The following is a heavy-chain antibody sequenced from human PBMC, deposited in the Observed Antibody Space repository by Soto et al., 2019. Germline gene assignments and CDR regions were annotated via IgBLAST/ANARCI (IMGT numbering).Heavy chain of an antibody. V-gene: IGHV6-1*01. J-gene: IGHJ4*02. CDR1: GARVSSKSAA. Sequence: SQTLSLTCSISGARVSSKSAAWNWIRQSPSRGLEGLGRTYYRCKWYNDYAVSVKSRITINPDTSKNQCSLQLNSVTPEDTAVYYCARSQPPAAVPFDYWGQGTLVNVSS. D-gene: IGHD6-13*01. CDR2: TYYRCKWYN. CDR3: ARSQPPAAVPFDY.